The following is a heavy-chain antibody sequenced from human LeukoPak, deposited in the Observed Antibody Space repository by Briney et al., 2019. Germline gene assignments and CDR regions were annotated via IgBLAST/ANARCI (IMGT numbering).Heavy chain of an antibody. J-gene: IGHJ4*02. D-gene: IGHD3-10*01. CDR1: GGSFSGYY. Sequence: SETLSLTCAVYGGSFSGYYWSWIRQPPGKGLEWIGEINHSGSTNYNPSLKSRVTISVDTSKNQFSLKLSSVTAADTAVYYCARYSTLWFGELSGSAFDYWGQGTLVTVSS. V-gene: IGHV4-34*01. CDR2: INHSGST. CDR3: ARYSTLWFGELSGSAFDY.